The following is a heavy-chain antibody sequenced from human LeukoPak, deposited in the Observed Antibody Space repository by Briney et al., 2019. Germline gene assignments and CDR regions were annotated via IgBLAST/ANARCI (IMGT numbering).Heavy chain of an antibody. V-gene: IGHV4-61*02. CDR3: ARENDYGGNWYFDL. CDR1: GGSISSGSYY. Sequence: SETLSLTCTVSGGSISSGSYYWSWIRQPAGKGLEWIGRIYTSGSTNYNPSLKSRVTISVDTSKNQFSLKLSSVTAADTAVYYCARENDYGGNWYFDLWGQGTPVTVSS. D-gene: IGHD4-23*01. J-gene: IGHJ2*01. CDR2: IYTSGST.